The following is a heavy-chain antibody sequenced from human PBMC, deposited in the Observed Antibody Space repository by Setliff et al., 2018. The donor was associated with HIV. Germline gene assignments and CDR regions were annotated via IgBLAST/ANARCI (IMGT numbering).Heavy chain of an antibody. D-gene: IGHD7-27*01. CDR2: IYYSGST. J-gene: IGHJ5*02. CDR1: GGSISSGGYY. Sequence: TLSLTCTVSGGSISSGGYYWSWIRQYPGKGLEWIGYIYYSGSTYYNPSLKSRVTISVGTSKDQFSLKLTSVTAADTAVYYCARAPTGGGWFDPWGQGTLVTVSS. CDR3: ARAPTGGGWFDP. V-gene: IGHV4-31*03.